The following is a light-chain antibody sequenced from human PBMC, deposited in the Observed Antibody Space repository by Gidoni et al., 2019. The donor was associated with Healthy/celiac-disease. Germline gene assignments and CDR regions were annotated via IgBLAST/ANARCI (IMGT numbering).Light chain of an antibody. Sequence: QSVSSSYLAWYQQKPGQAPRLLIYGASSRATGIPHRFSGSGSGTDFTLTISRLEPEDFAVYYCQQYGSSPYTFGQGTKLEIK. CDR1: QSVSSSY. CDR3: QQYGSSPYT. J-gene: IGKJ2*01. CDR2: GAS. V-gene: IGKV3-20*01.